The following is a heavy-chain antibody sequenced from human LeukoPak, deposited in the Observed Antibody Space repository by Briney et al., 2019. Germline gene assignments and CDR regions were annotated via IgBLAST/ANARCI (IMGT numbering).Heavy chain of an antibody. Sequence: ASVKVSCKASGYTFTSYGISWVRQAPGQGLEWMGWISAYNGNTNYAQKLQGRVTMTIDTSTSTAYMELRSLRSDDTAVYYCARDQGYDFWSGYYRGFDYWGQGTLVTVSS. CDR1: GYTFTSYG. V-gene: IGHV1-18*01. J-gene: IGHJ4*02. CDR2: ISAYNGNT. CDR3: ARDQGYDFWSGYYRGFDY. D-gene: IGHD3-3*01.